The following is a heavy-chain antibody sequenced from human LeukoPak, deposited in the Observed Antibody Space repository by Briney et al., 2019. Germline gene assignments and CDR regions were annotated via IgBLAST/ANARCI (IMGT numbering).Heavy chain of an antibody. CDR1: GGSISSGSNY. J-gene: IGHJ4*02. D-gene: IGHD3-10*01. Sequence: SETLSLTCTVSGGSISSGSNYWSWIRQPAGKGLEWIGRLYSSGSTNYSPSLKSRVTISVDTSKNQFSLKLSSVTAADTAVYYCARLKTGALLWFGEFDYWGQGTLVTVSS. CDR2: LYSSGST. V-gene: IGHV4-61*02. CDR3: ARLKTGALLWFGEFDY.